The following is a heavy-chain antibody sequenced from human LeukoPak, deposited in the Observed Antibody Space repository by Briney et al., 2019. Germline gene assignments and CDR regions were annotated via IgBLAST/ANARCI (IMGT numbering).Heavy chain of an antibody. Sequence: GGSLRLSCAASGFTFSTHWMYWVRQAPGKELVWVSRISGDGSMTSYADSVKGRFTISRDNAKDTLFPQMTSLRVEDTAVYSCASLLTPYHGSGGGGVDVWGQGTTVTVSS. CDR2: ISGDGSMT. V-gene: IGHV3-74*01. CDR1: GFTFSTHW. J-gene: IGHJ6*02. CDR3: ASLLTPYHGSGGGGVDV. D-gene: IGHD3-10*01.